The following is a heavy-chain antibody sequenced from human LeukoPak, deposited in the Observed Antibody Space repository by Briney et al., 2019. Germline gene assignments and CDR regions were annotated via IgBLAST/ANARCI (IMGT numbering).Heavy chain of an antibody. D-gene: IGHD1-1*01. CDR1: GFTFSSYG. CDR3: AKNWNYFDY. J-gene: IGHJ4*02. V-gene: IGHV3-30*18. CDR2: ISYDGSNK. Sequence: GRSLRLSCAASGFTFSSYGMHWVRQAPGKGLEWVAVISYDGSNKYYADSVKGRFTISRDNSKYTLYLQMNSLRAEDTAVYYCAKNWNYFDYWGQGTLVTVSS.